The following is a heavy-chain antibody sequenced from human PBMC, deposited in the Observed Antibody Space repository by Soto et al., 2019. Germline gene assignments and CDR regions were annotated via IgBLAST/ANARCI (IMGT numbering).Heavy chain of an antibody. CDR1: GGSFSGYY. Sequence: QVQLQQWGAGLLKPSETLSLTCAVYGGSFSGYYWNWIRQPPGKGLEWIGEINHSGTTNYNPSLKXXVTIAADTSKXXFXLXXTSVTAADTAVYYCARGGPYYEYVWGSPRQNWFDPWGQGTLVTVSS. D-gene: IGHD3-16*01. CDR3: ARGGPYYEYVWGSPRQNWFDP. CDR2: INHSGTT. J-gene: IGHJ5*02. V-gene: IGHV4-34*01.